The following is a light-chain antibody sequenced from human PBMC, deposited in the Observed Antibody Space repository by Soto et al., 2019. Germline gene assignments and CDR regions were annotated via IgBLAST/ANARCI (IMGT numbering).Light chain of an antibody. CDR2: GNS. Sequence: QSVLTQPPSVSGTPVQRVTIFCTVSSSNIGAGYDVHWYQQLPGTAPKLLIYGNSNRPSGVPDRFSGSKSGTSASLAITGLQAENEADYYCQSYDSSLSVVFGGGTKLTVL. V-gene: IGLV1-40*01. J-gene: IGLJ2*01. CDR1: SSNIGAGYD. CDR3: QSYDSSLSVV.